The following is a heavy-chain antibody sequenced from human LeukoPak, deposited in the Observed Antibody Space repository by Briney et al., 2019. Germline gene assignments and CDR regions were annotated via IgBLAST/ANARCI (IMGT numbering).Heavy chain of an antibody. D-gene: IGHD1-26*01. J-gene: IGHJ3*02. CDR3: AGGWELLGDAFDI. Sequence: GESLKISCKGSGYSFTSYWIGWVRQMPGKGLEWMGIIYPGDSDTRYSPSFQGQVTISAAKSISTAYLQWSSLKASDTAMYYCAGGWELLGDAFDIWGQGTMVTVSS. CDR2: IYPGDSDT. V-gene: IGHV5-51*01. CDR1: GYSFTSYW.